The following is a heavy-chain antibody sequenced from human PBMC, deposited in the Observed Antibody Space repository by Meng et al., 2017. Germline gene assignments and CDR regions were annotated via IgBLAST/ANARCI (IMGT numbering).Heavy chain of an antibody. CDR1: GYSCTGHY. Sequence: QGQLVQAGAEVKKPGASVKVSCKASGYSCTGHYMHWVRQAPGQGLEWMGWFNPNSGGTNYAQKFQGRVTMTRDTSISTAYMELSRLRSDDTAVYYCARDPRIIIAAAGQIFDYWGQGTLVTVSS. V-gene: IGHV1-2*02. CDR2: FNPNSGGT. D-gene: IGHD6-13*01. CDR3: ARDPRIIIAAAGQIFDY. J-gene: IGHJ4*02.